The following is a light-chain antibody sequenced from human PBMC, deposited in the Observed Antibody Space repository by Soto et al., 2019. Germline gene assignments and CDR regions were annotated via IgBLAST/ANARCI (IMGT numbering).Light chain of an antibody. J-gene: IGKJ1*01. CDR3: QQYNTYS. V-gene: IGKV1-5*01. CDR2: HAS. Sequence: DIHLTQSPSFLSASVGDRVTITCRPSQAVPNNMAWYQQKPGTAPKLLIYHASTLESGVPSRFSGSGSGTEFSLTISSLQPDDFATYYCQQYNTYSFGQGTKVDIK. CDR1: QAVPNN.